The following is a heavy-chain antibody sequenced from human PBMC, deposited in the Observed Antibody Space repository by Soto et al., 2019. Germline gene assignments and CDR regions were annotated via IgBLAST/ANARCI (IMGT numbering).Heavy chain of an antibody. D-gene: IGHD3-9*01. V-gene: IGHV1-2*04. J-gene: IGHJ3*02. CDR2: INPNSGGR. CDR3: ASVSLTYILTGYYSPHDAFDI. CDR1: GYTFTGYY. Sequence: ASVKVSCKASGYTFTGYYMHWVRQAPGQGLEWMGWINPNSGGRNYAQKFQGWVTMTRDTSISTAYMELSRLRSDDTAVYYCASVSLTYILTGYYSPHDAFDIWRQGKMVTVSS.